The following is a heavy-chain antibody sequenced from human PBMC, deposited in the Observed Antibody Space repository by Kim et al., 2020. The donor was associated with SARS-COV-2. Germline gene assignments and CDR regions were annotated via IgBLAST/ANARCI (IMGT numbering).Heavy chain of an antibody. D-gene: IGHD6-19*01. CDR3: ARHSKVAVAGTRGKYFDY. CDR2: IYYSGST. Sequence: SETLSLTCTVSGGSISSSSYYWGWIRQPPGKGLEWIGSIYYSGSTYYNPSLKSRVTISVDTSKNQFSLKLSSVTAADTAVYYCARHSKVAVAGTRGKYFDYWGQGTLVTVSS. CDR1: GGSISSSSYY. J-gene: IGHJ4*02. V-gene: IGHV4-39*01.